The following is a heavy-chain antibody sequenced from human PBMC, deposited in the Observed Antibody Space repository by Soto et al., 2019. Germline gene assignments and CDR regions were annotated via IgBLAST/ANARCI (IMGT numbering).Heavy chain of an antibody. Sequence: SETLSLTCTVSGGAISSYYWSWIRQPPGKGLEWIGYIYYSGSTNYNPSLKSRVTISVDTSKNQFSLKLSSVTAADTAVYYCARALAVAGPIGSWFDPWGQGTLVTVSS. CDR1: GGAISSYY. D-gene: IGHD6-19*01. J-gene: IGHJ5*02. CDR2: IYYSGST. CDR3: ARALAVAGPIGSWFDP. V-gene: IGHV4-59*01.